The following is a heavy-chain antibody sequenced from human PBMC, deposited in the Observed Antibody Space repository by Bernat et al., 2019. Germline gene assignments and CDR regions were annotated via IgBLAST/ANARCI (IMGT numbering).Heavy chain of an antibody. Sequence: QLQLQESGPGPVKPSETLSLTCTVSGGSISSSSYYWGWIRQPPGKGLEWIGSIYYSGSTYYNPSLKSRVTISVDTSKNQFSLKLSSVTAADTAVYYCVSSSWYYYYYGMDVWGQGTTVTVSS. CDR1: GGSISSSSYY. CDR2: IYYSGST. J-gene: IGHJ6*02. D-gene: IGHD6-13*01. V-gene: IGHV4-39*01. CDR3: VSSSWYYYYYGMDV.